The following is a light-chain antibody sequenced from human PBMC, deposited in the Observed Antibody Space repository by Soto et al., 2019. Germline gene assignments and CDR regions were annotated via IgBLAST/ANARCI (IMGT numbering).Light chain of an antibody. V-gene: IGLV2-14*01. CDR3: SSYSSSSIFYV. J-gene: IGLJ1*01. CDR2: QVS. Sequence: QSVLTQPASVSGSPGQSITISCTGTSSDIGGFYYVSWYQHHPGKDPKLMIYQVSNRPSGVSNRFSGSKSGNTASLTISGLQAEDEADYFCSSYSSSSIFYVFGAGTKLTVL. CDR1: SSDIGGFYY.